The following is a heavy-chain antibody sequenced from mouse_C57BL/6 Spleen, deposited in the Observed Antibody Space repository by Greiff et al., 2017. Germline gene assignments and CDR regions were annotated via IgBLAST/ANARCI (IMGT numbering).Heavy chain of an antibody. CDR3: ATTVVAPLGY. CDR1: GYAFTNYL. V-gene: IGHV1-54*01. Sequence: VQLQQSGAELVRPGTSVKVSCKASGYAFTNYLIEWVKQRPGQGLEWIGVINPGSGGTNYNEKFKGKATLTADKSSSTAYMQLSSLTSEDSAVYFCATTVVAPLGYWGQGTTLTVSS. D-gene: IGHD1-1*01. CDR2: INPGSGGT. J-gene: IGHJ2*01.